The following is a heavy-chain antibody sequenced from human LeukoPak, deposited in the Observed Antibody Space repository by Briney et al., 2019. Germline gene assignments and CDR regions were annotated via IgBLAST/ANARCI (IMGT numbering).Heavy chain of an antibody. J-gene: IGHJ4*02. Sequence: GGSLRLSCAASGFTFSSSWMAWVRQAPGKGPEWVANIKHDEREKYYVDSVKGRFTISRDNAKNSLYLQMNSLRAEDTAVYYCAKDTGGNLDFWGQGTLVTVSS. V-gene: IGHV3-7*01. CDR2: IKHDEREK. CDR1: GFTFSSSW. CDR3: AKDTGGNLDF. D-gene: IGHD2-8*02.